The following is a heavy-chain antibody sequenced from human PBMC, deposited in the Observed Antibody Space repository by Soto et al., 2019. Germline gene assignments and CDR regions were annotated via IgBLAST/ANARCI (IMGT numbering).Heavy chain of an antibody. CDR3: AREGSYSAYNFAHGIQLWSFDF. V-gene: IGHV4-4*07. CDR1: GGSISSYY. D-gene: IGHD5-12*01. CDR2: IFSSGST. J-gene: IGHJ4*02. Sequence: SETLSLTCTVSGGSISSYYWSWVRQPAGKGLEWIGRIFSSGSTSFNPSLESRVAMSVDTSKNHFSLNLSSVTAADMAVYYCAREGSYSAYNFAHGIQLWSFDFWGQGALVTVSS.